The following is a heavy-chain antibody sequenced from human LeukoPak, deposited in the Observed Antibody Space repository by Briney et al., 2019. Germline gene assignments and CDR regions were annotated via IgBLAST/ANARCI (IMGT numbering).Heavy chain of an antibody. CDR2: INAGNGNT. D-gene: IGHD3-3*01. CDR3: ARGENYDFWSGCHYYYYYGMDV. Sequence: ASVKVSCKASGYTFTSYAMHWVRQAPGQRLEWMGWINAGNGNTKYSQKFQGRVTITRDTSASTAYMELSSLRSEDTAVYYCARGENYDFWSGCHYYYYYGMDVWGQGTTVTVSS. V-gene: IGHV1-3*01. CDR1: GYTFTSYA. J-gene: IGHJ6*02.